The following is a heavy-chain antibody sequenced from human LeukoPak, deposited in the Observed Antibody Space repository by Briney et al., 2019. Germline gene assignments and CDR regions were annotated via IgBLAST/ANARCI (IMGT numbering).Heavy chain of an antibody. CDR3: ARGLKNSSGWKGENYYMDG. J-gene: IGHJ6*03. V-gene: IGHV1-69*13. CDR1: GGTFLSYA. CDR2: INPSFGTA. D-gene: IGHD6-19*01. Sequence: SVHVSCKASGGTFLSYAIRWVGQAAGQGLEGMGGINPSFGTANYAQEFQDRVPITADESTSTAYMELSSLRSEDTAVYYCARGLKNSSGWKGENYYMDGWGKGRTVTDCS.